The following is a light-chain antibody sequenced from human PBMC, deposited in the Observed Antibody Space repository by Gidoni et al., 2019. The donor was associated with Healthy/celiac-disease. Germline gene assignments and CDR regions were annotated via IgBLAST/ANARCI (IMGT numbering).Light chain of an antibody. CDR2: AAS. CDR1: QSISSY. J-gene: IGKJ1*01. Sequence: IQMTQSPSSLSASVGDRVTITYRASQSISSYLNWYQQKPGKAPKLLIYAASSLKSGVPSRFSGSGSGTDFTLTISSLQPEDFATDYCKQSYSTPPWTFGQGTKVEIK. CDR3: KQSYSTPPWT. V-gene: IGKV1-39*01.